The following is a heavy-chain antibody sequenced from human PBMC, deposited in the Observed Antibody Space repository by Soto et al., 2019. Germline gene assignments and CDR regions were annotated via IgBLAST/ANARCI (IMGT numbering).Heavy chain of an antibody. CDR2: ISYDGSNK. J-gene: IGHJ3*01. CDR1: GFIFSSYA. Sequence: QVQLVESGGGVVQPGRSLRLSCAASGFIFSSYAMHWVRQAPGKGLEWVAVISYDGSNKYYADSVKGRFTISRDNSKNTLYLQMNSLRAEDTAVYYCAREYGIGGAAFDFWGQGTMVTVSS. V-gene: IGHV3-30-3*01. D-gene: IGHD2-15*01. CDR3: AREYGIGGAAFDF.